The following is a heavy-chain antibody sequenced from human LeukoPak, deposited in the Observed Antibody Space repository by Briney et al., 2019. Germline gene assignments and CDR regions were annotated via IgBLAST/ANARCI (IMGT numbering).Heavy chain of an antibody. Sequence: ASVKVSCKASGYTFTGYYMHWVRQAPGQGLEWMGWISAYNGNTNYAQKLQGRVTMTTDTSTSTAYMELRSLRSDDTAVYYCARDPLVSYYYDSSGYLVYFDYWGQGTLVTVSS. V-gene: IGHV1-18*04. CDR1: GYTFTGYY. J-gene: IGHJ4*02. D-gene: IGHD3-22*01. CDR3: ARDPLVSYYYDSSGYLVYFDY. CDR2: ISAYNGNT.